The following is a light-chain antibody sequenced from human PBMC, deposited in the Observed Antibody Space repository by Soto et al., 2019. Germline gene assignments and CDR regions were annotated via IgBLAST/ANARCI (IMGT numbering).Light chain of an antibody. CDR1: QSIVYSDGNTY. Sequence: DVVMTQSPLSLPVTLGQPASISCRSSQSIVYSDGNTYLNWVHQRPGQSPRRLIYKVSNRDSGVPDRFSGSGSGTDFTLKISRVEAEDVGVYYCMQGTYWPRLTFGGGTKVEIK. J-gene: IGKJ4*01. CDR2: KVS. CDR3: MQGTYWPRLT. V-gene: IGKV2-30*01.